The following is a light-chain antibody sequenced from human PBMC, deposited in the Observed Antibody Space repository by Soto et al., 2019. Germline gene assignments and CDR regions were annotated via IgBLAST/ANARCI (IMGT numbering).Light chain of an antibody. CDR3: RQYGSSPLT. V-gene: IGKV3-20*01. J-gene: IGKJ4*01. Sequence: EIVLTQSPGTLSLSPGERATLSCRASQSVSSSYLAWYQQKPGQAPRLLIYGASSRATGIPDRFSGSGSGTDFTLAISRQEPEDSAVYYCRQYGSSPLTFGGGTKVEIK. CDR2: GAS. CDR1: QSVSSSY.